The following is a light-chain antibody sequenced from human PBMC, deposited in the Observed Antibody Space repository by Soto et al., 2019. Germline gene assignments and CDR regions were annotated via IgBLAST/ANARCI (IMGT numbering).Light chain of an antibody. V-gene: IGLV2-14*01. CDR1: SSDVGGYNF. J-gene: IGLJ2*01. CDR3: SSYASGSSVV. Sequence: QSVLTQPASVSGSPGQSITISCTGTSSDVGGYNFVSWYQQYPGKAPKIMIYDVSNRPSGVSNRFTGSKSGNTASLTIPGLQAEDEADYYCSSYASGSSVVFGGGTQLTVL. CDR2: DVS.